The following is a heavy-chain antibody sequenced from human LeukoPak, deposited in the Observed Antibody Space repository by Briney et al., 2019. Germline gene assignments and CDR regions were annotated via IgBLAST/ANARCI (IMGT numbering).Heavy chain of an antibody. CDR1: GSTFTSYG. CDR2: INPNSGGT. J-gene: IGHJ4*02. Sequence: ASVKLSCTASGSTFTSYGISWVRRAPGQGLEWMGWINPNSGGTNYAQKFQGRATMTRDTSISTAYMELSTLRSDDTAVYYCARGVRPRDIVVVVAAMPTNYWSQGTLVTVSS. V-gene: IGHV1-2*02. D-gene: IGHD2-15*01. CDR3: ARGVRPRDIVVVVAAMPTNY.